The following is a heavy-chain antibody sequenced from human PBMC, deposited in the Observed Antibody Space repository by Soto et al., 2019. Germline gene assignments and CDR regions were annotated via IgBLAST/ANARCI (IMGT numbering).Heavy chain of an antibody. J-gene: IGHJ4*02. Sequence: GFPRLSCAASGLTFSSYEMNWVRQAPGKGLEWVSYISSGGGTTYYADSVKGRFTISRDNAKNSLYLQMNSLRAEDTALYYCASEYGSGCRVYWGQGTLVTVST. CDR2: ISSGGGTT. CDR3: ASEYGSGCRVY. V-gene: IGHV3-48*03. D-gene: IGHD3-10*01. CDR1: GLTFSSYE.